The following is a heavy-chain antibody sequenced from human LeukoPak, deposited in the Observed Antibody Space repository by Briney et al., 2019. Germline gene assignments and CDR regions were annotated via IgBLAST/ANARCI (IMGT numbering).Heavy chain of an antibody. D-gene: IGHD1-14*01. V-gene: IGHV4-31*03. CDR1: GGSISSGGYC. Sequence: SETLSLTCTVSGGSISSGGYCWIWLRQHPGLGLEWIVYIYYIGSTYYNPSLKSRVTISVVTSKNQFSLKLSSVTAADTAVYYCARDTYQARPEGDDAFDIWGQGTMATVSS. CDR3: ARDTYQARPEGDDAFDI. J-gene: IGHJ3*02. CDR2: IYYIGST.